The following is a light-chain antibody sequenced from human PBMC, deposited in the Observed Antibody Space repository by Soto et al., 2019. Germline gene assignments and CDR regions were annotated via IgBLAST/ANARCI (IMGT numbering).Light chain of an antibody. CDR2: GAS. Sequence: EIVLTQSPGPLSSSPGERAPLSCRASEIIYSTSLAWCQQKPSQPPRLLIDGASSRATGIPDRFSGGGSGTDFTLTISRLEPEDFAMYYCQQHGALPRTFGQGTKLEIK. CDR1: EIIYSTS. V-gene: IGKV3-20*01. CDR3: QQHGALPRT. J-gene: IGKJ2*01.